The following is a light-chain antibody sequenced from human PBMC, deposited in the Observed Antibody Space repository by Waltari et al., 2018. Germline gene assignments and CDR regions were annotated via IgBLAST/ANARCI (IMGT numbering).Light chain of an antibody. V-gene: IGKV4-1*01. J-gene: IGKJ3*01. Sequence: DIVMTQSPDSLAVSLGERATINCESSQSVLYSSINQNYLAWYQQKPGQPPKLLIYWASTRESGVPDRFRGSGSGTDFTLTISSLQAEDVAVYYCQQYYTTPFTFGPGTKVDIK. CDR2: WAS. CDR1: QSVLYSSINQNY. CDR3: QQYYTTPFT.